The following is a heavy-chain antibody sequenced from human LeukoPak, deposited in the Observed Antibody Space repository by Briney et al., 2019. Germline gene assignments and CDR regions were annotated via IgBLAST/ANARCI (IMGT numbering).Heavy chain of an antibody. CDR1: GVSFNNYP. CDR3: ARAGGYCGRISCPYYFDY. J-gene: IGHJ4*02. D-gene: IGHD2-15*01. V-gene: IGHV1-8*02. CDR2: IMPMFGLP. Sequence: ASVKVSCKAYGVSFNNYPIHWVRQAPGQGPEWMGGIMPMFGLPEYPQTFQGRVTMTRNTSISTAYMELSSLRSEDTAVYYCARAGGYCGRISCPYYFDYWGQGSLVAVSS.